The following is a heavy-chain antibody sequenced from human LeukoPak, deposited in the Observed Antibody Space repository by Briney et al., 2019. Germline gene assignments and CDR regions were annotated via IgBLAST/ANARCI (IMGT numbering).Heavy chain of an antibody. Sequence: GGSLRLSCAASGFTFSSYAMSWVRQAPGKGVEWVSAISGSGGSTYYADSVKGRFTISRDNSKNTLYLQMNSLRAEDTAVYYCAKGVTTYCTNGVCFSGAFDPWGQGTLVTVSS. CDR2: ISGSGGST. CDR1: GFTFSSYA. CDR3: AKGVTTYCTNGVCFSGAFDP. V-gene: IGHV3-23*01. J-gene: IGHJ5*02. D-gene: IGHD2-8*01.